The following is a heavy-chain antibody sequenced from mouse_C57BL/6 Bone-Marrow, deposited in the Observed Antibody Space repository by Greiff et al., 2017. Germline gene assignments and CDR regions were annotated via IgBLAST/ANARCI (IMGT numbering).Heavy chain of an antibody. CDR3: ARGEIRRYAMDY. D-gene: IGHD3-2*02. V-gene: IGHV1-19*01. CDR2: INPYNGGT. J-gene: IGHJ4*01. Sequence: EVQLQQSGPVLVKPGASVKMSCKASGYTFTDYYMNWVKQSHGKSLEWIGVINPYNGGTSYNQKFKGKATLTVDKSSSTAYMELNSLTSEDSAVYYCARGEIRRYAMDYWGRGTSVTVSS. CDR1: GYTFTDYY.